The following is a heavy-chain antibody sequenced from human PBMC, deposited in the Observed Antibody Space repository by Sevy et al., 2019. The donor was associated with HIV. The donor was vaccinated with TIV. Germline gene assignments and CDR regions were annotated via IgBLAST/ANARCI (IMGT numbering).Heavy chain of an antibody. CDR1: GFTFRNYT. Sequence: GGSLRLSCAASGFTFRNYTMNWVRQAPGKGLQWVSSITSGGTYVLYADSLRGRFTSSSDKAKNSLYLQMNSLRAEDTALYDCARDAGLGAPYYYYYGMDVWGQGTTVTVSS. CDR3: ARDAGLGAPYYYYYGMDV. V-gene: IGHV3-21*01. D-gene: IGHD3-16*01. CDR2: ITSGGTYV. J-gene: IGHJ6*01.